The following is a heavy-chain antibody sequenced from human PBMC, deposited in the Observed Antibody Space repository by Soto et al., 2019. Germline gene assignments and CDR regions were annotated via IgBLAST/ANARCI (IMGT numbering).Heavy chain of an antibody. J-gene: IGHJ2*01. V-gene: IGHV3-30*18. CDR3: AKDGWGVTTYYWYFDL. CDR1: GFTFSSYG. D-gene: IGHD4-17*01. CDR2: ISYDGSNK. Sequence: QVPLVESGGGVVQPGRSLRLSCAASGFTFSSYGMHWVRQAPGKGLEWVAVISYDGSNKYYADSVKGRFTISRDNSKNTLYLQMNSLRAEDTAVYYCAKDGWGVTTYYWYFDLWGRGTLVTVSS.